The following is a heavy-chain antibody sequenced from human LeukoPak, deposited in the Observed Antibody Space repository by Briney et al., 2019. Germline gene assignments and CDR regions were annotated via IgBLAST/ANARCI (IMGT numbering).Heavy chain of an antibody. D-gene: IGHD6-13*01. CDR1: GFTFSDAW. CDR2: IKRKKDGGTA. V-gene: IGHV3-15*01. CDR3: TGSRWAINDY. J-gene: IGHJ4*02. Sequence: NPGGSLRLSCAVSGFTFSDAWMSWVRQAPGKGLEWVGRIKRKKDGGTADYAAPVKGRFTISRDDSKHTLYLQMNSLRIGDTAVYYCTGSRWAINDYWGQGTLVTVCS.